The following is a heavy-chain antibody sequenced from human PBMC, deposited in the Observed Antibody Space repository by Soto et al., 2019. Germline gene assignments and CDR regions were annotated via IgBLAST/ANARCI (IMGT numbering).Heavy chain of an antibody. J-gene: IGHJ6*02. D-gene: IGHD2-2*01. CDR1: GYSFTGYY. V-gene: IGHV1-18*04. Sequence: GASVKVSCKASGYSFTGYYMHWVRQAPGQGLEWMGWINANSGSTNYAQKLQGRVTMTTDTSTSTAYMELRSLRSDDTAVYYCARLYCISTSCYLGMDVWGQGTTVTVSS. CDR2: INANSGST. CDR3: ARLYCISTSCYLGMDV.